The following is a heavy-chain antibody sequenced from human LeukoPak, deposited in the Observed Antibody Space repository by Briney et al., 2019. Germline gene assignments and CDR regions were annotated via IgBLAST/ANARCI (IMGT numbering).Heavy chain of an antibody. V-gene: IGHV3-7*01. Sequence: GGSLRLSCAASGFPFSSYWMSWVRQAPGKGLEWVANIKQDGGEKFYVDSVKGRFTISRDNAKNSLYLQMNSLGAEDTAVYYCARGTGISPPLFDYWGQGTLVTVSS. D-gene: IGHD3/OR15-3a*01. CDR3: ARGTGISPPLFDY. J-gene: IGHJ4*02. CDR2: IKQDGGEK. CDR1: GFPFSSYW.